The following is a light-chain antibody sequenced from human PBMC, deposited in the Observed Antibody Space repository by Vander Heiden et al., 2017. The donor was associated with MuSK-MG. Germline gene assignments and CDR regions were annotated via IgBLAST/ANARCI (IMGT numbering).Light chain of an antibody. V-gene: IGKV1-5*03. Sequence: DIQMTQSPSTLSASVGDRVTITCRASQNTNNFLAWYQQKPGKAPKVLIYKASNLESGVPSRFSGSGSGTEFTLSISSLHPDIFAIYHCQQYNSFPWTFGQGTKLEI. CDR3: QQYNSFPWT. J-gene: IGKJ1*01. CDR1: QNTNNF. CDR2: KAS.